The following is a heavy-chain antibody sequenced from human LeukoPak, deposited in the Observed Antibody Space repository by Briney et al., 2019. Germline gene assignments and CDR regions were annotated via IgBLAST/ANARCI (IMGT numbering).Heavy chain of an antibody. CDR1: GDTFTDYY. J-gene: IGHJ4*02. V-gene: IGHV1-2*02. CDR2: ISLSSGGT. Sequence: ASVKVSCKASGDTFTDYYMHWLRQAPGQGLEWTGWISLSSGGTYYTQKFQDRVTMTRDTSLSTAYMELSRLRSDDTAVYYCARGLTVLRFLEWLVFGYWGQGTLVTVSS. D-gene: IGHD3-3*01. CDR3: ARGLTVLRFLEWLVFGY.